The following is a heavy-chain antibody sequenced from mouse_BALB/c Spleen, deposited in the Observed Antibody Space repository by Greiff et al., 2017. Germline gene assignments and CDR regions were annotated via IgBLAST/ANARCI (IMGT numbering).Heavy chain of an antibody. CDR1: GFDFSRYW. Sequence: EVKLMESGGGLVQPGGSLNLSCAASGFDFSRYWMSWARQAPGKGQEWIGEINPGSSTINYTPSLKDKFIISRDNAKNTLYLQMSKVRSEDTALYYCARLDNYDAMDYWGQGTSVTVSS. D-gene: IGHD1-3*01. V-gene: IGHV4-2*02. CDR3: ARLDNYDAMDY. CDR2: INPGSSTI. J-gene: IGHJ4*01.